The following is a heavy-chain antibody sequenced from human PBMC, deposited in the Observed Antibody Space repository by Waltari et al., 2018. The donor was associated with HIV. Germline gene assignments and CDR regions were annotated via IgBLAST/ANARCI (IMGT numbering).Heavy chain of an antibody. Sequence: QVQLQESGPGLVKPSETLSLTCAVSSYSFSSAYSWGWIRQSPGKGLEWIGRISHRGSTYYNPSLKSRVTISVDTSKNQVALKLSSVTAADTAVYYCARGDIVATGGFDFWGQGTLVTVSS. CDR2: ISHRGST. D-gene: IGHD5-12*01. CDR1: SYSFSSAYS. CDR3: ARGDIVATGGFDF. J-gene: IGHJ4*02. V-gene: IGHV4-38-2*01.